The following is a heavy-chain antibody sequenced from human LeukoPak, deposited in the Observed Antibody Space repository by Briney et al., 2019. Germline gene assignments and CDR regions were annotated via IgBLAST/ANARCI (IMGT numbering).Heavy chain of an antibody. CDR1: GGTFSSYT. V-gene: IGHV1-69*02. Sequence: ASVKVSCKAFGGTFSSYTISWVRQAPGQGLEWMGRIVPILGIANYAQKFQGRVTITADKSTSTAYMELSSLRSEDTAVYYCARAYGSGIFQHWGQGTLVTVSS. D-gene: IGHD3-10*01. J-gene: IGHJ1*01. CDR3: ARAYGSGIFQH. CDR2: IVPILGIA.